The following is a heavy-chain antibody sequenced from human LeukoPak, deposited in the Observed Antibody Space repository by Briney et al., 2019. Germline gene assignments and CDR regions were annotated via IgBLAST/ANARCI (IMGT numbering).Heavy chain of an antibody. CDR2: IRYDGSNK. CDR1: GFTFSSYG. Sequence: GGSLRLSCAASGFTFSSYGMHWVRQAPGKGLEWVAFIRYDGSNKYYADSVKGRFTISRDNSKNTLYLQMNSLRADDTAVYYCARGFARFGELLYPIDYWGQGTLVTVSS. J-gene: IGHJ4*02. D-gene: IGHD3-10*01. CDR3: ARGFARFGELLYPIDY. V-gene: IGHV3-30*02.